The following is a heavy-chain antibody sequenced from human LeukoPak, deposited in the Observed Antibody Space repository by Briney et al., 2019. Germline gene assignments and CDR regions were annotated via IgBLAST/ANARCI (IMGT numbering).Heavy chain of an antibody. J-gene: IGHJ4*02. CDR1: GYTFTGYY. CDR3: ARVFGFDRSGYVDY. Sequence: ASVKVSCTASGYTFTGYYMHWVRQAPGQGLEWMGRINPNSGGTNYAQKFQGRVTMTRDTSISTAYMELSRLRSDDTAVYYCARVFGFDRSGYVDYWGQGTLVTVSS. D-gene: IGHD3-3*01. CDR2: INPNSGGT. V-gene: IGHV1-2*06.